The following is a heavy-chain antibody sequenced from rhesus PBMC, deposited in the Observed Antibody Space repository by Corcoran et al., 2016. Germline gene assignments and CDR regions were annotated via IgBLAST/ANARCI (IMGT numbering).Heavy chain of an antibody. CDR1: GFTFSSYG. CDR2: ISYDGSNK. CDR3: ARKNNGNYWDAYGLDS. D-gene: IGHD1-26*01. V-gene: IGHV3-54*02. Sequence: EVQLVESGGGLVQPGGSLRLSCAASGFTFSSYGMHWVRQAPGKGLEWVAVISYDGSNKYSADSVKDRFTISRENSKNMLYLQMNNLKLEDTAVYYWARKNNGNYWDAYGLDSWGQGVVVTVSS. J-gene: IGHJ6*01.